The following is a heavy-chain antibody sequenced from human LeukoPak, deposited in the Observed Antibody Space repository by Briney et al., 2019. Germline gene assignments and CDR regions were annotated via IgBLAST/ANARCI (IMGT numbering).Heavy chain of an antibody. Sequence: KSSETLSLTCTVSGGSISSYYWSWIRQPPGKGLEWIGYISYSGNTNYNPSLKSRVTISVDTSKNQFSLKLSSVTAADTAVYYCARNSGYDRNFDYWGQGTLVTVSS. V-gene: IGHV4-59*01. J-gene: IGHJ4*02. D-gene: IGHD5-12*01. CDR2: ISYSGNT. CDR3: ARNSGYDRNFDY. CDR1: GGSISSYY.